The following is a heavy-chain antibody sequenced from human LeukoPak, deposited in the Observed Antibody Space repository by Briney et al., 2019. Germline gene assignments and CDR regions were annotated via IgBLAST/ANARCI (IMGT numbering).Heavy chain of an antibody. D-gene: IGHD2/OR15-2a*01. J-gene: IGHJ4*02. CDR2: IYYSGST. CDR1: GGSISSYY. CDR3: VRLGNREFDS. V-gene: IGHV4-59*12. Sequence: PSGTLSLTCTVSGGSISSYYWSWIRQPPGKGLEWIGYIYYSGSTNYNPSLKSRVTISVDTSKNQFSLKLTSVTAADTAVYYCVRLGNREFDSWGQGTLVTVSS.